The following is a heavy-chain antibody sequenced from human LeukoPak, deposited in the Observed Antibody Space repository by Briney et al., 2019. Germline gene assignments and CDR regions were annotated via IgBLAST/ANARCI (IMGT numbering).Heavy chain of an antibody. CDR3: ARDPRRYCSGGSCYPAY. CDR2: IWYDGSNK. CDR1: GFTFSSYG. Sequence: PGGSLRLSCAASGFTFSSYGMHWVRQAPGKGLEWVAVIWYDGSNKYYADSVKGRFTISGDNSKNTLYLQMNSLRAEDTAVYYCARDPRRYCSGGSCYPAYWGQGTLVTVSS. J-gene: IGHJ4*02. D-gene: IGHD2-15*01. V-gene: IGHV3-33*01.